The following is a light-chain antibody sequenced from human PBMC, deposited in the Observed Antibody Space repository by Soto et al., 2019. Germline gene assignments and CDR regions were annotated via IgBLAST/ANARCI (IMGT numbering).Light chain of an antibody. CDR2: DAS. J-gene: IGKJ4*01. Sequence: EIVLTRSPATLSLSPGERATLSCRASQSVSSYLAWYQQKPGQAPRLLIYDASNRATGIPARFSGSGSGTDFTLTISSLEPEDFAVYYCQQYIRWPLTFGGGTKVDIK. CDR3: QQYIRWPLT. CDR1: QSVSSY. V-gene: IGKV3-11*01.